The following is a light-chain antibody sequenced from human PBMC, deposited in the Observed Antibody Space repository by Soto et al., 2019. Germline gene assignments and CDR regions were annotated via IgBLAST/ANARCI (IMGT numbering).Light chain of an antibody. CDR2: WAS. V-gene: IGKV4-1*01. CDR3: QQYYSTPLT. J-gene: IGKJ4*01. Sequence: DIVMPQSPDSLAVSLGERATINCKSSQSVLYNSNNKNYLAWYQQKPGQPPNLLIYWASTRESGVPDRFSGSGSGTDFTLTISSLQAEDVAVYYCQQYYSTPLTFGGGTKGDIK. CDR1: QSVLYNSNNKNY.